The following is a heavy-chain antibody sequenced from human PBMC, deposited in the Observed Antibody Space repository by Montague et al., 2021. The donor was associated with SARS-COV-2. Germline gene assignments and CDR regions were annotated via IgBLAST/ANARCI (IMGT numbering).Heavy chain of an antibody. J-gene: IGHJ4*02. Sequence: SETLSLTCAVSGASIVNTDCWSWVRQPPGKGLEWIGEIYDTASTNYNPSLKSRVTMSVDKFNNQVSLQWNYLTAADTAVYFCMRAGGYVNRPPVWGQGAQVIVPS. CDR2: IYDTAST. CDR3: MRAGGYVNRPPV. D-gene: IGHD6-19*01. V-gene: IGHV4-4*02. CDR1: GASIVNTDC.